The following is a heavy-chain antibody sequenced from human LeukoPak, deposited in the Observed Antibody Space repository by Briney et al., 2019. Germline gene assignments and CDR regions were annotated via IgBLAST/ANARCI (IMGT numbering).Heavy chain of an antibody. CDR1: GFTFSTYS. CDR2: INDNGDTT. Sequence: GGSLRLSCAASGFTFSTYSMSWVRQTPEKGLEWVSVINDNGDTTFYADSVRGRFTISRDNSKNTLYLQMNSLRAEDTAVYYCAKDPPSAVPDIWGQGTMVTVSS. V-gene: IGHV3-23*01. CDR3: AKDPPSAVPDI. J-gene: IGHJ3*02. D-gene: IGHD2-2*01.